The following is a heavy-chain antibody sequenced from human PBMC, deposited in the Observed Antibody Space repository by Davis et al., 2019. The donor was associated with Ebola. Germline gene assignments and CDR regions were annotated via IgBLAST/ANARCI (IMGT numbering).Heavy chain of an antibody. CDR1: GYSFTSYW. CDR3: ARGPLGITMVQGDIPSAFDI. J-gene: IGHJ3*02. CDR2: IYPGDSDT. Sequence: PGRSLRLSCKGSGYSFTSYWIGWVRQMPGKGLEWMGIIYPGDSDTRYSPSFQGQVTISADKSISTAYLQWSSLKASDTAMYYCARGPLGITMVQGDIPSAFDIWGQGTMVTVSS. V-gene: IGHV5-51*01. D-gene: IGHD3-10*01.